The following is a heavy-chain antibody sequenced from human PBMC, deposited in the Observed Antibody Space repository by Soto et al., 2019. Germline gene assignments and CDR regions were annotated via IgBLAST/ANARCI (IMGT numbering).Heavy chain of an antibody. J-gene: IGHJ5*02. CDR3: ANDPTSPCTANWVDP. CDR2: IRSNGSSR. Sequence: EEQVSESGGGLVQPGGSLRLSCAASGFNFNTFAVSWIRQAPGKGLEWVSRIRSNGSSREYADSVRGRFTVSRDNSKNVLILQMNSLRADDTATYYCANDPTSPCTANWVDPWGKGTLVTVSS. V-gene: IGHV3-23*01. CDR1: GFNFNTFA.